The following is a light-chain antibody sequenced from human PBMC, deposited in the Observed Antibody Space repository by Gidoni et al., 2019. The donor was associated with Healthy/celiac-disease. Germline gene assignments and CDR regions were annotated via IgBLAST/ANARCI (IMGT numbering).Light chain of an antibody. J-gene: IGKJ1*01. Sequence: EIVLTQSPGTLSLSPGERATLSCRASQSVSSSYLAWYQQKPGQAPRLLIYGASSRATGIPDRLSGSGSGTDFTITISRMEHEDFAVYYCQQYGSSTTWTFGQGTKVEIK. CDR3: QQYGSSTTWT. CDR1: QSVSSSY. V-gene: IGKV3-20*01. CDR2: GAS.